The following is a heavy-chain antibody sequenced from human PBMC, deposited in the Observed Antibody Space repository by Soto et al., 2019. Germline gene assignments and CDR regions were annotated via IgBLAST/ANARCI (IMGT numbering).Heavy chain of an antibody. CDR2: IHYSGST. CDR3: AKVGGGGPVTAAIGRFDS. D-gene: IGHD3-16*01. V-gene: IGHV4-39*01. Sequence: SETLSLTCTVSGGSISNKRYYWGWIREPPGKGLEWIGSIHYSGSTYDNPSLKSRVTISVDTSKNQCSLKLRSVTAADTAMYYCAKVGGGGPVTAAIGRFDSWGQGTQVTVSS. J-gene: IGHJ4*02. CDR1: GGSISNKRYY.